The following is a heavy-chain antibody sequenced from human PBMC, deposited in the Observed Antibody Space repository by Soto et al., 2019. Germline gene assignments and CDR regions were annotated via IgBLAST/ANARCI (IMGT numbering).Heavy chain of an antibody. CDR2: IYYTGTT. Sequence: PSETLSLTCSVSGGSVTNINYFWAWIRQSPGKGPEWIANIYYTGTTFYNPSLRSRVSMTIDASKNRFSLNLSSVTASDTALYYCARHEYVSSSYDLLDVWGRGTMVTVSS. V-gene: IGHV4-39*01. CDR1: GGSVTNINYF. CDR3: ARHEYVSSSYDLLDV. D-gene: IGHD3-22*01. J-gene: IGHJ3*01.